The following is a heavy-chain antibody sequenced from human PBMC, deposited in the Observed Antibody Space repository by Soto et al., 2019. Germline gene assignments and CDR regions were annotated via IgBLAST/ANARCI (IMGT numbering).Heavy chain of an antibody. CDR3: ARDRGPSSGYYPYWFDL. J-gene: IGHJ5*01. D-gene: IGHD3-22*01. V-gene: IGHV1-69*13. Sequence: ASVKASCKASRYTITSYAITWVRQAPGKRLEWMGEIVPIFGTANYAQKFQGRVTITADESTSTAYMELSSLRSEDTAVYYCARDRGPSSGYYPYWFDLWGQGTLVTVSS. CDR1: RYTITSYA. CDR2: IVPIFGTA.